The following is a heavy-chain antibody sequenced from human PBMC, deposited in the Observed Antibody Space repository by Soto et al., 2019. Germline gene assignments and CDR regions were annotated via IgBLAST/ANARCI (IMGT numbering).Heavy chain of an antibody. Sequence: SVKVSCKASGGTFSSYAISWVRQAPGQGLEWMGGIIPIFGTANYAQKFQGRVTITADESTSTAYMELSSLRSEDTAVYYCARDHTYSSGIQHWGQGTLVTVSS. J-gene: IGHJ1*01. V-gene: IGHV1-69*13. CDR3: ARDHTYSSGIQH. CDR2: IIPIFGTA. CDR1: GGTFSSYA. D-gene: IGHD6-19*01.